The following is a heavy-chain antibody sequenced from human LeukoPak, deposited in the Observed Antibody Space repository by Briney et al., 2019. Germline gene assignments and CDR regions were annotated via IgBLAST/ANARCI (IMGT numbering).Heavy chain of an antibody. V-gene: IGHV4-39*07. J-gene: IGHJ4*02. CDR1: GGSISTSNYY. CDR3: ARGRQWLRYFDY. CDR2: INHSGST. Sequence: SETLSLTCTVSGGSISTSNYYWGWIRQPPGKGLEWIGEINHSGSTNYNPSLKSRVTISVDTSKNQFSLKLSSVTAADTAVYYCARGRQWLRYFDYWGQGTLVTVSS. D-gene: IGHD6-19*01.